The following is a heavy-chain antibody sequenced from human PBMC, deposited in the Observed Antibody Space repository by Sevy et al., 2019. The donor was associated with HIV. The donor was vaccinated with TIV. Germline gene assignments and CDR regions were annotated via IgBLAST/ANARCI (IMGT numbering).Heavy chain of an antibody. CDR2: ISYDGSNK. CDR1: GFTFSSYA. CDR3: ARAGDLYPYYFDY. D-gene: IGHD7-27*01. Sequence: GGSLRLSCAASGFTFSSYAMHWVRQAPGKGLEWVAVISYDGSNKYYADSVKGRFTISRDNSKNTLYLQMNSLRAEDTAVYYCARAGDLYPYYFDYWGQGTLVTVSS. J-gene: IGHJ4*02. V-gene: IGHV3-30-3*01.